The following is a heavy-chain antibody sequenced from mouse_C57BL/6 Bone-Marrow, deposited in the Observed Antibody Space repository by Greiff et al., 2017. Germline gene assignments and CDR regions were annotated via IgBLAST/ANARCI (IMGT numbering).Heavy chain of an antibody. J-gene: IGHJ4*01. CDR1: GFNIKDDY. Sequence: VQLQQSGAELVRPGASVKLSCTASGFNIKDDYMHWVKQRPEQGLEWIGWIDPENGDTEYASKFQGKATIPADTSSNTAYLPLSSLTSEATAVYYCTTWGGSSLGYAMYYWGQGTSVTVSS. CDR2: IDPENGDT. D-gene: IGHD1-1*01. CDR3: TTWGGSSLGYAMYY. V-gene: IGHV14-4*01.